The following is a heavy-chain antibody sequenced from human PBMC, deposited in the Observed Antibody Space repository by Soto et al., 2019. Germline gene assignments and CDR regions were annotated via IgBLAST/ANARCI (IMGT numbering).Heavy chain of an antibody. Sequence: SVKVTCKASGGRLGSYAISCVQQATGQGLEWMGGIIPIFGTANYAQKFQGRVTITADESTSTAYMELSSLRSEDTAVYYCARARYSGSYFGTGTFDYWGQGTLVNVSS. CDR1: GGRLGSYA. CDR2: IIPIFGTA. D-gene: IGHD1-26*01. J-gene: IGHJ4*02. CDR3: ARARYSGSYFGTGTFDY. V-gene: IGHV1-69*01.